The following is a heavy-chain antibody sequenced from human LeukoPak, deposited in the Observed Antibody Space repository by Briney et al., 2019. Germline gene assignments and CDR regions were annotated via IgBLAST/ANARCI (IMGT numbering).Heavy chain of an antibody. J-gene: IGHJ4*02. CDR3: ARECHYYDSSGFQDYFDY. Sequence: KTSETLSLTCTVSGGSISSYYWSWIRQPPGKGLEWIGYIYYSGSTNYNPSLKSRVTISVDTSKNQFSLKLSSVTAADTAVYYCARECHYYDSSGFQDYFDYWGQGTLVTVSS. CDR1: GGSISSYY. D-gene: IGHD3-22*01. V-gene: IGHV4-59*01. CDR2: IYYSGST.